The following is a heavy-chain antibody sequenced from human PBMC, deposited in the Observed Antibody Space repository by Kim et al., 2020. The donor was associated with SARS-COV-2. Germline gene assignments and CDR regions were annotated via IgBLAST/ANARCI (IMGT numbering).Heavy chain of an antibody. D-gene: IGHD3-10*01. J-gene: IGHJ4*02. Sequence: GGSLRLSCAASGFTFTDYAMHWVRLAPGKGLEWVSGITWNSDSIGYADSVKGRFTISRDNAKNSLYLQMNSLGAEDTALYYCAKEGYGSGYFDYWGQGTL. CDR3: AKEGYGSGYFDY. V-gene: IGHV3-9*01. CDR2: ITWNSDSI. CDR1: GFTFTDYA.